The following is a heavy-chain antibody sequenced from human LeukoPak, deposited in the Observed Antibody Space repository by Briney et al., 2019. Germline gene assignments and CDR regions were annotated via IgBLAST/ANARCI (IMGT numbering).Heavy chain of an antibody. CDR2: INPSDDST. CDR3: ARDKRWEPDY. V-gene: IGHV1-46*02. CDR1: GYTFNSSY. D-gene: IGHD1-26*01. Sequence: ASVKVSCKASGYTFNSSYMHWVRQAPGQGLEWMGIINPSDDSTRYAQKFQGRVTMTKDTSTNTVYMHLSSLSSDDTAVYYCARDKRWEPDYWGQGTLVTVSS. J-gene: IGHJ4*02.